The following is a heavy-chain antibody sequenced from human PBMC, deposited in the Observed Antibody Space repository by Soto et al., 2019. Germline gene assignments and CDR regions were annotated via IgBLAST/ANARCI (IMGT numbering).Heavy chain of an antibody. Sequence: PGESLKISCRVSGYSFTTYWIGWVRQMSGKGLEWVGIVHPGDSETRYSSSFQARVTISADRSINTAYLQWSSLQATDTAMYYCERQGGPDTPMIIDYWGQGTLVTVSS. V-gene: IGHV5-51*01. D-gene: IGHD5-18*01. J-gene: IGHJ4*02. CDR2: VHPGDSET. CDR3: ERQGGPDTPMIIDY. CDR1: GYSFTTYW.